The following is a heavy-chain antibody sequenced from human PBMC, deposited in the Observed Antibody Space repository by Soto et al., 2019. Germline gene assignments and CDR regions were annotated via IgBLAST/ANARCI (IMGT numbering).Heavy chain of an antibody. CDR1: GFTFSNAW. Sequence: EVQLVESGGGLVKPGGSLRLSCAASGFTFSNAWMNWVRQAPGKGLEWVGRIKSKTDGGTTDYAAPVKGRFTISRDDSKNTLYLQMNSLKTEDTAVYYCTTGWVWLDYYDGMDVWGQGTTVTVSS. V-gene: IGHV3-15*07. J-gene: IGHJ6*02. CDR3: TTGWVWLDYYDGMDV. D-gene: IGHD5-12*01. CDR2: IKSKTDGGTT.